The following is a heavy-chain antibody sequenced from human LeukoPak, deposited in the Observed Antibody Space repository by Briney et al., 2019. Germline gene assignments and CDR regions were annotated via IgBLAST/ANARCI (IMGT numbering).Heavy chain of an antibody. Sequence: GRSLRLSCAASGFTFSSYGMHWVRQAPGKGLEWVAGISYDGSNKYYADSVKGRFTISRDNSKNTLYLQMNSLRAEDTAVYYCAKPYSSGWYNWFDPWGQGTLVTVST. CDR3: AKPYSSGWYNWFDP. D-gene: IGHD6-19*01. V-gene: IGHV3-30*18. J-gene: IGHJ5*02. CDR1: GFTFSSYG. CDR2: ISYDGSNK.